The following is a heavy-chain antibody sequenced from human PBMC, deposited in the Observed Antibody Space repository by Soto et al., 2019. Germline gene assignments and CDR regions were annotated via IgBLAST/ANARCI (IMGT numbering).Heavy chain of an antibody. V-gene: IGHV4-59*01. D-gene: IGHD3-22*01. CDR2: IYYSGST. CDR1: GGCISSYY. J-gene: IGHJ4*02. Sequence: PSXTLSLTCTVSGGCISSYYSSWIRQPPGKGLEWIGYIYYSGSTNYNPSLKSRVTISVDTSKNQFSLKLSSVTAADTAVYYCARESGYYFDYWGQGTLVTVSS. CDR3: ARESGYYFDY.